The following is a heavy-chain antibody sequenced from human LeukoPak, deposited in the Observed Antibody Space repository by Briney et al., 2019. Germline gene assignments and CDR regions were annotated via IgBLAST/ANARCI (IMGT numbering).Heavy chain of an antibody. Sequence: PSETLSLTCAVSGYSISSSNWWGWIRQPPGKGLEWIGYIYYSGGIYYNPSLKSRVTMSVDMSKNQFSLNLSSVTAVDTAVYYCARVKGGGDSNYFDYWGQGTLVTVSS. CDR1: GYSISSSNW. J-gene: IGHJ4*02. D-gene: IGHD3-10*01. V-gene: IGHV4-28*05. CDR2: IYYSGGI. CDR3: ARVKGGGDSNYFDY.